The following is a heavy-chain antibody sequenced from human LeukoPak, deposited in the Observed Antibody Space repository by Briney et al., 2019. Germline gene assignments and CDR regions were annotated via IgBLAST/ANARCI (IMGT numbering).Heavy chain of an antibody. J-gene: IGHJ4*02. CDR1: GFTFSIYA. D-gene: IGHD3-16*01. CDR2: ISGSGGST. CDR3: AKVENAYYSTIDY. Sequence: PGGPLRLSCAASGFTFSIYAMSWVRQAPGKGLEWVSVISGSGGSTYYADSVKGRFTISRDNSKNTLYLQMNSLRAEDTAVYYCAKVENAYYSTIDYWGQGTLVTVSS. V-gene: IGHV3-23*01.